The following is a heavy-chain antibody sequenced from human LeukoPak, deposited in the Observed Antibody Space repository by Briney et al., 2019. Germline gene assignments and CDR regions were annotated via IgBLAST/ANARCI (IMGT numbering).Heavy chain of an antibody. CDR2: TFYRSKRYN. D-gene: IGHD2-15*01. V-gene: IGHV6-1*01. J-gene: IGHJ4*02. Sequence: SQTLSLTCAISGDSVSNKDAAWNWIRESPSRGLEWLGRTFYRSKRYNDYAVSVKGRIIVSADTSKNQFSLHLNSVTPDDTAVYYCGRTVGYFDYWGQGSLVTVSS. CDR3: GRTVGYFDY. CDR1: GDSVSNKDAA.